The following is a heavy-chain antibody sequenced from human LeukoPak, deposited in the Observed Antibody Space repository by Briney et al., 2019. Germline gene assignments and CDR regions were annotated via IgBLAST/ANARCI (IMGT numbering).Heavy chain of an antibody. CDR2: IRYDGSNK. J-gene: IGHJ4*02. CDR1: GLTFSSYG. CDR3: AKEYSAAAGIFDY. Sequence: QPGGSLRLSCAASGLTFSSYGMHWVRQAPGKGLEWVAFIRYDGSNKYYADSVKGRFTISRDNSKNTLYLQMNSLRAEDTAVYYCAKEYSAAAGIFDYWGQGTLVTVSS. V-gene: IGHV3-30*02. D-gene: IGHD6-13*01.